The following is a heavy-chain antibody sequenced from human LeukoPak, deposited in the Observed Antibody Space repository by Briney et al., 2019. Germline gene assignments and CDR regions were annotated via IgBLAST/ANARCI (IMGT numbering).Heavy chain of an antibody. V-gene: IGHV4-30-4*01. CDR1: GGSISSGDYY. CDR2: IYYSGST. CDR3: AISQPSTSYYDSSVYYPRYYFDY. D-gene: IGHD3-22*01. J-gene: IGHJ4*02. Sequence: SETLSLTCNVSGGSISSGDYYWSWIRQPPGKGLEWIGYIYYSGSTYYNPSLKSRVTISVDTSKNQFSLKLSSVTAADTAVYYCAISQPSTSYYDSSVYYPRYYFDYWGQGTLVTVSS.